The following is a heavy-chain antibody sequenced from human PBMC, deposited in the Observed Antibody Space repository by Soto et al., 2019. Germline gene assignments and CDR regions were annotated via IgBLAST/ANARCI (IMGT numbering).Heavy chain of an antibody. CDR3: AATPYADRGDYYYDGIDG. CDR2: IVVGSGNT. J-gene: IGHJ6*02. V-gene: IGHV1-58*01. Sequence: SVKVSCKASGFTFTSSAVQWVRQARGQRLEWIGWIVVGSGNTNYAQKFQERVTITRDMSTSTAYMELSSLRSEDTAVYYCAATPYADRGDYYYDGIDGWGQGTTVTVSS. D-gene: IGHD2-2*01. CDR1: GFTFTSSA.